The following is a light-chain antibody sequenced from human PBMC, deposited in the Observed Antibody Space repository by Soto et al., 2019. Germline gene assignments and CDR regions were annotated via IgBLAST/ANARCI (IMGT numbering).Light chain of an antibody. V-gene: IGLV2-14*01. J-gene: IGLJ1*01. CDR1: SSDVGGYNY. CDR2: DVS. CDR3: SSYRSSSTVYV. Sequence: QSVLTQPASVSGSPGQSITISCTGTSSDVGGYNYVSWYQQHPGEAPKLLIYDVSNRPSGVSNRFSGSKSGNTASLTISGLQAEGEADYYCSSYRSSSTVYVFGTGTKVTVL.